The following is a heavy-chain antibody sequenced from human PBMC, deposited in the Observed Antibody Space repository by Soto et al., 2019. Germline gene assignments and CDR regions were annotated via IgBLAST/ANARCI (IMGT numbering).Heavy chain of an antibody. CDR3: ARALHDPPYTIPPPDY. CDR2: IYHSGST. J-gene: IGHJ4*02. V-gene: IGHV4-30-2*01. D-gene: IGHD3-3*01. Sequence: QLQLQESGSGLVKPSQTLSLTCAVSGGSISSGGYSWSWIRQPPGKGLEWIGYIYHSGSTYYNPSLRIRFTISVDRSKNNFSLKLSSVPAADTAVYYCARALHDPPYTIPPPDYWGQGTLVTVSS. CDR1: GGSISSGGYS.